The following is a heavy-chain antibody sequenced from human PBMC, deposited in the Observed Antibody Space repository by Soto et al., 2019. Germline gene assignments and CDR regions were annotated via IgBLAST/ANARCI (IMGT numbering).Heavy chain of an antibody. V-gene: IGHV1-69*13. D-gene: IGHD2-15*01. Sequence: GASVKVSCKASGGTFSTHAIIWVRQAPGHGLEWMGGIIPISGTTYYTQKFQGRVTITADEPTSTAFMELSSLKSDDTAVFYCARGYCSGGNCYSGMDVWAQGTMVTVSS. J-gene: IGHJ6*02. CDR2: IIPISGTT. CDR1: GGTFSTHA. CDR3: ARGYCSGGNCYSGMDV.